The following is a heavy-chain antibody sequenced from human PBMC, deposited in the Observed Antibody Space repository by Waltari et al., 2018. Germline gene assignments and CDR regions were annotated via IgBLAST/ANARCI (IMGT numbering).Heavy chain of an antibody. CDR3: ARNIATLNDY. J-gene: IGHJ4*02. CDR1: GFTFSTYW. CDR2: IKQDGSEE. D-gene: IGHD6-13*01. Sequence: VQPGGSLRLSCAASGFTFSTYWMHWVRQAPGKGREWVANIKQDGSEEYYVDSVKGRFTISRDNAKNSLYLRMNSLRSDDTAVYYCARNIATLNDYWGQGTLVTVSS. V-gene: IGHV3-7*01.